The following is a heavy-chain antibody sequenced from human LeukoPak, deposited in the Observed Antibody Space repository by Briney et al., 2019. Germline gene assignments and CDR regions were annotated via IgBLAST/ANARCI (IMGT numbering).Heavy chain of an antibody. Sequence: GGSLRLSCAASGFTFRNYWMHWVRQAPGKGLVWVSRIHPDGSSTSYADSVKGRFTISRDNAQNSLYLQMNSLRAEDTAIYYCTRSISDWGQGILVTVSS. CDR3: TRSISD. V-gene: IGHV3-74*01. CDR2: IHPDGSST. CDR1: GFTFRNYW. J-gene: IGHJ4*02.